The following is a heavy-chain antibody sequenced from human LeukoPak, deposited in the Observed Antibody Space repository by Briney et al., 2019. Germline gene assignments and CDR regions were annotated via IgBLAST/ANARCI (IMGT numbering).Heavy chain of an antibody. Sequence: PSETLSLTCTVSGGSISSYYWSWIRQPPGKRLEWIGYIYYSGSTNYNPSLKSRVTISIDTSKKQFSLRLTSVTAADTAVYYCARDPYADYGSFDYWGQGTLVTVSS. D-gene: IGHD4-17*01. CDR3: ARDPYADYGSFDY. V-gene: IGHV4-59*01. CDR2: IYYSGST. CDR1: GGSISSYY. J-gene: IGHJ4*02.